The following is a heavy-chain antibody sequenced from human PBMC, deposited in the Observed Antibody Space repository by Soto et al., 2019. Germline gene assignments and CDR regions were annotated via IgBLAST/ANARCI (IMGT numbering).Heavy chain of an antibody. J-gene: IGHJ4*02. V-gene: IGHV3-30*18. D-gene: IGHD4-17*01. Sequence: LRLSCAASGFTFSSYGMHWVRQAPGKGLEWVAVISYDGSNKYYADSVKGRFTISRDNSKNTLYLQMNSLRAEDTAVYYCAKGNGYGDYGGFYWGQGTLVTSPQ. CDR1: GFTFSSYG. CDR3: AKGNGYGDYGGFY. CDR2: ISYDGSNK.